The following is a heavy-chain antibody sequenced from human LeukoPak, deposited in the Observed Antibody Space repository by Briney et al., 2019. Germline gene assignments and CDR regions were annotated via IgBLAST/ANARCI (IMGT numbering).Heavy chain of an antibody. CDR1: GGSLTTYY. V-gene: IGHV4-34*01. CDR3: ARGIKLRGNHVAQDY. CDR2: INDSGST. J-gene: IGHJ4*02. Sequence: SETLFLTCAVYGGSLTTYYWSWIRQPPGKGLEWIGEINDSGSTNYNPSLKSRLTISLDTSKNQFSLKLSSVTVADTAVFYCARGIKLRGNHVAQDYWGQGTLVTVSS. D-gene: IGHD3-10*01.